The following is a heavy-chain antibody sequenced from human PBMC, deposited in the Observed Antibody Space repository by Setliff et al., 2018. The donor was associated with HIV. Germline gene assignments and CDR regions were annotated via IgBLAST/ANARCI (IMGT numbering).Heavy chain of an antibody. CDR1: GFTFSSYS. J-gene: IGHJ4*02. CDR3: ASQGPYTSDTSGHTTYYFDY. CDR2: ISSISTYI. V-gene: IGHV3-21*01. D-gene: IGHD3-10*01. Sequence: PGGSLRLSCAASGFTFSSYSMNWVRQAPGKGLEWVSSISSISTYIFYADSVKGRFTISRDNAKNSLYLQMNSLRAEDTAVYYCASQGPYTSDTSGHTTYYFDYWGQGTLVTVSS.